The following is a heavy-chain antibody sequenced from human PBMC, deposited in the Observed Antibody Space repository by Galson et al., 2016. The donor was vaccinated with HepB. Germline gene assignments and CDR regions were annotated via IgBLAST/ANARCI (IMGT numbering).Heavy chain of an antibody. D-gene: IGHD2-15*01. J-gene: IGHJ6*02. V-gene: IGHV4-31*03. CDR1: GGSISSGGYY. Sequence: CTVSGGSISSGGYYWSWIRQHPGKGLEWIGYIYYSGSTYYNPSLKGRVTISVDTSMHQFSLKLSSVTAADTAVYYCARERQSDCRGGSGYSINYQYYGMDVWGQGTTVTVSS. CDR2: IYYSGST. CDR3: ARERQSDCRGGSGYSINYQYYGMDV.